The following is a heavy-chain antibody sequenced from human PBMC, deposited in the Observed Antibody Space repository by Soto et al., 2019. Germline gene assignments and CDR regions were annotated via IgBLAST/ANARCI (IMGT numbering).Heavy chain of an antibody. V-gene: IGHV3-23*01. J-gene: IGHJ4*02. CDR1: GFTFSIYS. Sequence: GGSLRLSCVASGFTFSIYSMNWVRQAPGKGLEWVSYISGSGGSTYYADSVKGRFTISRDNSKNTLYLQMNSLRAEDTAVYYYAKERSYYDSSGYWEYYFDYWGQGPLVSVSS. CDR3: AKERSYYDSSGYWEYYFDY. D-gene: IGHD3-22*01. CDR2: ISGSGGST.